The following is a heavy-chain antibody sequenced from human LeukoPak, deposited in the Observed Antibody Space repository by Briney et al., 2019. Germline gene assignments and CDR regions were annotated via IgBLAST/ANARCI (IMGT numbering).Heavy chain of an antibody. D-gene: IGHD4-11*01. V-gene: IGHV3-66*03. CDR2: IYVTGET. CDR1: GFAVSSTL. Sequence: GGSLRLSCAASGFAVSSTLMDWVRQAPGKGLEWVSLIYVTGETFYADSVKGRFTISRDNSKSMLYLQMNNLRPEDSAVYYCARDRAATQSWVEFDLWGQGTRVTVSS. J-gene: IGHJ5*02. CDR3: ARDRAATQSWVEFDL.